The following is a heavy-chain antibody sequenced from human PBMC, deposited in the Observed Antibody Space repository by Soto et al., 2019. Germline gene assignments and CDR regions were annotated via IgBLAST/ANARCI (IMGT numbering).Heavy chain of an antibody. J-gene: IGHJ6*03. V-gene: IGHV4-59*08. CDR2: IYYSGST. CDR1: GGSISSYH. CDR3: ARRSVTSSPYYYYYMDV. Sequence: PSETLSLTCTVCGGSISSYHWSWIRQPPGKGLEWIGYIYYSGSTNYNPSLKSRVTISVDTSKNQFSLKLSSVTAADTAVYYCARRSVTSSPYYYYYMDVWGKGTTVTVSS. D-gene: IGHD4-17*01.